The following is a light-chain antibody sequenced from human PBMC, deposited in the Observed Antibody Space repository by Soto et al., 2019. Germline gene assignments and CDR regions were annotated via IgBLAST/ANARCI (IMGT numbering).Light chain of an antibody. V-gene: IGLV1-40*01. Sequence: QAVVTQPPSVSGAPGQRITISCTGNSSNIGAGYDVHWYQQLPGTAPKVVIYGNINRPSGVPDRFSGSKSGTSAFLAITGLQAEDEADYYCQSYDSSLSGLFGGGTKLTVL. CDR3: QSYDSSLSGL. CDR1: SSNIGAGYD. CDR2: GNI. J-gene: IGLJ3*02.